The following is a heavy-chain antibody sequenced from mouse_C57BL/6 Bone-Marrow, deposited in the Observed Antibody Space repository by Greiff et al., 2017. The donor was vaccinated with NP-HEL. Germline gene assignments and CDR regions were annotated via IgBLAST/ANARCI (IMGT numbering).Heavy chain of an antibody. CDR3: ARYGTLWVAF. V-gene: IGHV1-82*01. CDR1: GYAFSSSW. Sequence: VKLQESGPELVKPGASVKISCKASGYAFSSSWMNWVKQRPGKGLEWIRRIYPGDGDTNYNGKFKGKATLTADKSSSTAYMQLSSLTSEDSAVCFCARYGTLWVAFGDRGTVVTVSA. D-gene: IGHD1-1*02. J-gene: IGHJ3*01. CDR2: IYPGDGDT.